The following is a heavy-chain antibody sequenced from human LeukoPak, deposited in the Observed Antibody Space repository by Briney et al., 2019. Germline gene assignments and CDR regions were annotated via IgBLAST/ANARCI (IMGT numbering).Heavy chain of an antibody. CDR1: GGSINNYY. D-gene: IGHD2-2*02. J-gene: IGHJ5*02. CDR2: IYTSGST. Sequence: SETLSLTCTVSGGSINNYYWRWIRQPAGKGLEWIGRIYTSGSTNYNPSLKSRVTMSVDTSKNQFSLKLSSVTAADTAVYYCARLGGNGYCSSTSCYTNWFDPWGQGTLVTVSS. CDR3: ARLGGNGYCSSTSCYTNWFDP. V-gene: IGHV4-4*07.